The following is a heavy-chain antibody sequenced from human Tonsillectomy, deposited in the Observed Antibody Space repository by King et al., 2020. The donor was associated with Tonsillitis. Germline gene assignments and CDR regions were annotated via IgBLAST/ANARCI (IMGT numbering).Heavy chain of an antibody. J-gene: IGHJ2*01. D-gene: IGHD4-17*01. CDR1: GGTFSSYA. V-gene: IGHV1-69*01. CDR3: AARYGDHPAGYFDL. CDR2: IIPIFGTA. Sequence: VQLVESGAEVKKPGSSVKVSCKASGGTFSSYAISWVRQAPGQGLEWMGGIIPIFGTANYAQKFQGRVTITADESTSTAYMELSSLGSEDTAVYYCAARYGDHPAGYFDLWGRGTLVTVSS.